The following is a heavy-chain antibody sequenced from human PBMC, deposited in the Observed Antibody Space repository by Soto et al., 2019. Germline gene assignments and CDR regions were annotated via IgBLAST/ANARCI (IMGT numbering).Heavy chain of an antibody. V-gene: IGHV5-10-1*01. CDR2: IDPSDSYT. J-gene: IGHJ4*02. D-gene: IGHD3-22*01. Sequence: PGESLKISCKGSGYSFTSYWISWVRQMPGKGLEWMGRIDPSDSYTNYSPSFQGHVTISADKSISTAYLQWSSLKASDTAMYYCASRYYYDNSGQFDFYSQRHLVIVS. CDR3: ASRYYYDNSGQFDF. CDR1: GYSFTSYW.